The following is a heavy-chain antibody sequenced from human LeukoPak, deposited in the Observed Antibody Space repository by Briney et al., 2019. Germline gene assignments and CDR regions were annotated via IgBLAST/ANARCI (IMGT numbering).Heavy chain of an antibody. CDR1: GGSISSYY. V-gene: IGHV4-59*08. Sequence: SETLSLTCTVSGGSISSYYWSWIRQPPGKGLEWIGYIYYSGSTNYNPSLKSRVTISVDTSKNQFSLKLSSVTAADTAVYYCARHRMAAMPIDYWGQGTLVTVSS. CDR2: IYYSGST. D-gene: IGHD5-24*01. CDR3: ARHRMAAMPIDY. J-gene: IGHJ4*02.